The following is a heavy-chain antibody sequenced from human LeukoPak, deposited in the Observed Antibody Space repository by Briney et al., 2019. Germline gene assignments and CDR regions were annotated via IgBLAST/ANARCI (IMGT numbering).Heavy chain of an antibody. D-gene: IGHD3-22*01. CDR3: ARKWLSNTPYYYYYYMDV. V-gene: IGHV4-34*01. Sequence: SETLSLTCAVYGGSFSGYYWSWIRQPPGKGLEWIGEISHSGSTNYNPSLKSRVTISVDTSKNQFSLKLSSVTAADTAVYCCARKWLSNTPYYYYYYMDVWGKGTTVTVSS. J-gene: IGHJ6*03. CDR1: GGSFSGYY. CDR2: ISHSGST.